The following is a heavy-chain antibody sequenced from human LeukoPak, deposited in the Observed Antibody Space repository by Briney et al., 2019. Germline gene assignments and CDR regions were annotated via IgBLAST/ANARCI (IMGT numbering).Heavy chain of an antibody. CDR3: ARSQWLAPTYFDY. Sequence: PGGSLRLSCAASGFTFSDYYMSWIRQAPGMGLEWVSYISSSGSTIYYADSVKGRFTISRDNAKNSLYLQMNSLRAEDTAVYYCARSQWLAPTYFDYWGQGTLVTVSS. J-gene: IGHJ4*02. V-gene: IGHV3-11*01. D-gene: IGHD6-19*01. CDR2: ISSSGSTI. CDR1: GFTFSDYY.